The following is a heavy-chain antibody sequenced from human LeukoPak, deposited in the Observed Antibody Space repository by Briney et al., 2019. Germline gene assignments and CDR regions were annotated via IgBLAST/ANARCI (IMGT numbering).Heavy chain of an antibody. CDR1: RFTFTTFSDYV. CDR2: VSYDGGSE. V-gene: IGHV3-30*09. Sequence: GGSLRLSCAASRFTFTTFSDYVMHWARQAPGKGLEWVAAVSYDGGSEYYADSVKGRFAVSRDNSKNTLYLQMRSLRPEDTAVYYCASNFYDVGGYYYRPPVQYWGQGTPVTVSS. CDR3: ASNFYDVGGYYYRPPVQY. J-gene: IGHJ4*02. D-gene: IGHD3-22*01.